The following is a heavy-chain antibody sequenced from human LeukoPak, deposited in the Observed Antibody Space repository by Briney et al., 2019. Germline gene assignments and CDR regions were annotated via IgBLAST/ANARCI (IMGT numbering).Heavy chain of an antibody. J-gene: IGHJ5*02. D-gene: IGHD4-17*01. V-gene: IGHV1-2*02. CDR2: INPNSGDT. CDR1: GYTFTDYY. Sequence: VASVIASFTSSGYTFTDYYIHCVRQAPGQGLEWMGWINPNSGDTNYAQKFQEQVNLTRDTSITTAYRELTSRRSDDTAVYYCARPHGDYYNWFDPWGQGTLVTVSS. CDR3: ARPHGDYYNWFDP.